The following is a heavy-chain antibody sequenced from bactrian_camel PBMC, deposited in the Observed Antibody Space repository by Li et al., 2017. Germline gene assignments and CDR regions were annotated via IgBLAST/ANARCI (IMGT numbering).Heavy chain of an antibody. CDR1: GFTFSIYG. Sequence: HVQLVESGGGLVQPGGSLRLSCAASGFTFSIYGMNWVRQAPGKGLEWVSGIAPGGDRTYYADSIKGRFTISRDNAKNTLYLQLNSLKSDDTAMYYCAKSLGGWRPADWGQGTQVTVS. CDR2: IAPGGDRT. D-gene: IGHD1*01. J-gene: IGHJ4*01. V-gene: IGHV3S1*01. CDR3: AKSLGGWRPAD.